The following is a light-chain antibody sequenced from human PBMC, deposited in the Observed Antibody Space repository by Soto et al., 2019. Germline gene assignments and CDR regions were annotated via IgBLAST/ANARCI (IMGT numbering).Light chain of an antibody. CDR2: DAS. J-gene: IGKJ1*01. CDR3: QQYENYWT. V-gene: IGKV1-5*01. CDR1: QSISSW. Sequence: DIHVTQSPSTLSASLGDRVTITCRASQSISSWLAWYQQKPGKAPKLLIYDASNLESGVPSRFSGSGSGTEFTLTISNLQPDDIATYYCQQYENYWTLGQGTKVDIK.